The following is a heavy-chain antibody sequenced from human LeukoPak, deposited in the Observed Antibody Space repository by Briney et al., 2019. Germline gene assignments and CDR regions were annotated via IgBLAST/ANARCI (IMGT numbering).Heavy chain of an antibody. CDR1: GDSIRTPAYH. CDR3: ARGYPPAD. D-gene: IGHD5-18*01. CDR2: IYYSGST. Sequence: PSETLSLTCTVSGDSIRTPAYHWGWVRQPPGKGLEWIGYIYYSGSTNYNPSLKSRVTISVDTSKNQFSLKLSSVTAADTAVYYCARGYPPADWGQGTLVTVSS. V-gene: IGHV4-61*08. J-gene: IGHJ1*01.